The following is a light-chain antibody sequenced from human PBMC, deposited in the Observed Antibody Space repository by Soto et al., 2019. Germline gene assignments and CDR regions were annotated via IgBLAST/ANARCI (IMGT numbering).Light chain of an antibody. CDR2: DVS. CDR3: SSYTSSSTPYV. V-gene: IGLV2-14*01. J-gene: IGLJ1*01. Sequence: QSVLTQPASVSGSPGQSITISCTGTSSDVGGYNYVSWYQQHPRKAPKLMIYDVSNRPSGVSNRFSGSKSGTTASLTISGLQAEDEADYYCSSYTSSSTPYVFGTGTKLTVL. CDR1: SSDVGGYNY.